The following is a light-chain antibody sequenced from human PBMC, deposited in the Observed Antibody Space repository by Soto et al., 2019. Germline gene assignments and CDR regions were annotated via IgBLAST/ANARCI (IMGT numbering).Light chain of an antibody. CDR1: TSNIGTFY. CDR2: IGD. CDR3: AAWDDNLNAYV. Sequence: SALAQPPSASSTPGQTVTISCSGSTSNIGTFYVYWYQHLPGTAPKLLIYIGDQRASGVSDRFSGSKSGTSASLAISGLRSDDEADYYCAAWDDNLNAYVFGSGTKVTVL. V-gene: IGLV1-47*02. J-gene: IGLJ1*01.